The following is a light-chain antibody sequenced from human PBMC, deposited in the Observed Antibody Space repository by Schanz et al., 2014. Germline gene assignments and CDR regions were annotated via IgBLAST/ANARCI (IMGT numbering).Light chain of an antibody. Sequence: EAVLTQSPGTLSLSPGERATLSCRASQSVRSRNLAWYQQKPGQAPRLLIYAASSRATGIPDRFSGAGSGTDFTLIISSLHPEDFASYYCQQYNYWPPFTFGQGTKLKIK. CDR3: QQYNYWPPFT. CDR2: AAS. CDR1: QSVRSRN. V-gene: IGKV3-20*01. J-gene: IGKJ2*01.